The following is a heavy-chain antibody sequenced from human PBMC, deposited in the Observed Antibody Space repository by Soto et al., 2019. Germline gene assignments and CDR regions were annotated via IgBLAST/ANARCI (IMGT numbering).Heavy chain of an antibody. D-gene: IGHD3-16*01. CDR2: ISDYNGNT. CDR3: ARDRGGDGMDV. Sequence: QVQLVQSGAEVKKPGASVKVSCKASGYTFSSYGISWVRQAPGQGLEWMGWISDYNGNTNDAQKLQGRVTMTIDTSTSTGYMELRSLRSDDTAVYYCARDRGGDGMDVWGQGTTVTVSS. J-gene: IGHJ6*02. V-gene: IGHV1-18*01. CDR1: GYTFSSYG.